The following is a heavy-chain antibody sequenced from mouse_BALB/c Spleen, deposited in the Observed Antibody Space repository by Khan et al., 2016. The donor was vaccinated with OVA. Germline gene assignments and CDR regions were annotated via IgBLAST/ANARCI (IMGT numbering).Heavy chain of an antibody. CDR3: ARGGYNPAMDY. V-gene: IGHV1-9*01. J-gene: IGHJ4*01. D-gene: IGHD1-3*01. CDR1: GYTFSTYW. Sequence: LVESGAELMKPGASVKISCKATGYTFSTYWIEWVNQRPGHGLEWIGEILPGSGSTKYTEKFKGKATFTAETSSNTAYMQLSSLTSEDSAVYYCARGGYNPAMDYWGQGTSVTVSS. CDR2: ILPGSGST.